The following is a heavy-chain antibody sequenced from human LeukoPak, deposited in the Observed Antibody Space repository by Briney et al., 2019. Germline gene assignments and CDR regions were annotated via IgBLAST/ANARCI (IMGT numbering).Heavy chain of an antibody. V-gene: IGHV1-69*04. D-gene: IGHD2-21*02. CDR2: IIPILGIA. Sequence: SVKVSCKASGGTFSSYAISWVRQAPGQGLEWMGRIIPILGIANYAQKFQGRVTITADKSTSTAYMELSSLRSEDTAVYYCARTDCGGDCYSGHYYYGMDAWGQGTTVTVSS. CDR1: GGTFSSYA. J-gene: IGHJ6*02. CDR3: ARTDCGGDCYSGHYYYGMDA.